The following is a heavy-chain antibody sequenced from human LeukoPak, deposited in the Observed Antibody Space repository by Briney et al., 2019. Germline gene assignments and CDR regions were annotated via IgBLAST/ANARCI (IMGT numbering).Heavy chain of an antibody. CDR3: ARESGSGSLDY. CDR1: GFTFSSYW. J-gene: IGHJ4*02. D-gene: IGHD1-26*01. Sequence: XAASGFTFSSYWMSWVRQAPGKGXEWVANIKQDGSEKYYADSVKGRFTISRDNSKNTLYLQMNSLRAEDTAVYYCARESGSGSLDYWGQGTLVTVSS. CDR2: IKQDGSEK. V-gene: IGHV3-7*01.